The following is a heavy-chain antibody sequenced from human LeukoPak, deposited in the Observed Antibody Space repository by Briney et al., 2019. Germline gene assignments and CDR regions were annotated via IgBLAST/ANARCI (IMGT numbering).Heavy chain of an antibody. Sequence: GGSLRLSCAASGFTFSSYSMNWVRQAPGKGLEWVSSISSSSSYIYYADSVKGRFTISRDNSKNTLYLQMNSLRAEDTAVYYCARGGHYYGSGGGYYYGMDVWGQGTTATVSS. V-gene: IGHV3-21*04. CDR2: ISSSSSYI. D-gene: IGHD3-10*01. J-gene: IGHJ6*02. CDR3: ARGGHYYGSGGGYYYGMDV. CDR1: GFTFSSYS.